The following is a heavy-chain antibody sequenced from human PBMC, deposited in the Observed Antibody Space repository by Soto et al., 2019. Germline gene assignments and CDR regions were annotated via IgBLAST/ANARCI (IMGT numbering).Heavy chain of an antibody. D-gene: IGHD3-22*01. V-gene: IGHV1-18*01. CDR2: ISAYNGNT. CDR3: ARELITMIDDGMDV. CDR1: GGTFSSYA. Sequence: GASVKVSCKASGGTFSSYAISWVRQAPGQGLEWMGWISAYNGNTNYAQKFQGRVTITRDTSASTAYMELSSLRSEDTAVYYCARELITMIDDGMDVWGQGTTVTVSS. J-gene: IGHJ6*02.